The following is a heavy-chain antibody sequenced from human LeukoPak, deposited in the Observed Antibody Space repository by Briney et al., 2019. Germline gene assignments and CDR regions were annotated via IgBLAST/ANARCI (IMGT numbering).Heavy chain of an antibody. J-gene: IGHJ4*02. CDR3: ARVPAGTSCPRE. CDR1: GFPFSGYS. Sequence: GGSLRLSCAASGFPFSGYSMNWVRQAPGKGLEWVSVIYSGGSTYYADSVKGRFTISRDNSKNTLYLQMNSLRAEDTAVYYCARVPAGTSCPREWGQGTLVTVSS. D-gene: IGHD2-2*01. V-gene: IGHV3-66*01. CDR2: IYSGGST.